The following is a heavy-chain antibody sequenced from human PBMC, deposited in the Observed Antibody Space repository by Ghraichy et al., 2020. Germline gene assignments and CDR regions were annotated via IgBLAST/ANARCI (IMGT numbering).Heavy chain of an antibody. CDR2: ISSSGSTI. CDR1: GFTFSDYY. Sequence: GESLNISCAASGFTFSDYYMSWIRQAPGKGLEWVSYISSSGSTIYYADSVKGRFTISRDNAKNSLYLQMNSLRAEDTAVYYCAREVVVTPYYYYGMDVWGQGTTVTVSS. D-gene: IGHD3-22*01. V-gene: IGHV3-11*01. J-gene: IGHJ6*02. CDR3: AREVVVTPYYYYGMDV.